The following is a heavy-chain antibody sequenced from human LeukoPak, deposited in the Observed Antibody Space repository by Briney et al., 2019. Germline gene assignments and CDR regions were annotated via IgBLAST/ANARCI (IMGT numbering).Heavy chain of an antibody. CDR3: AKQIAVAVYYFDY. CDR2: ISGSGGST. CDR1: GFTFNSYA. J-gene: IGHJ4*02. D-gene: IGHD6-19*01. Sequence: GGSLRLSCAASGFTFNSYAMTWVRQAPGKGLEWVSAISGSGGSTYYADSVKGRFTISRDNSKNTLYLQMNSLRAEDTAVYYCAKQIAVAVYYFDYWGQGTLVTVSS. V-gene: IGHV3-23*01.